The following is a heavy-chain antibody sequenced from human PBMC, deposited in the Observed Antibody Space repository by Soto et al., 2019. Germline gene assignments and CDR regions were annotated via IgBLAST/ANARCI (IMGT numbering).Heavy chain of an antibody. V-gene: IGHV4-39*01. CDR1: GGSISSSSYY. D-gene: IGHD3-9*01. Sequence: SETLSLTCTVSGGSISSSSYYWGWIRQPPGKGLEWIGSIYYSGSTYYNPSLKSRVTISVDTSKNQFSLKLSSVTAADTAVYYCARHGMGYFDWLFWNLDYWGQGTLVTVSS. J-gene: IGHJ4*02. CDR2: IYYSGST. CDR3: ARHGMGYFDWLFWNLDY.